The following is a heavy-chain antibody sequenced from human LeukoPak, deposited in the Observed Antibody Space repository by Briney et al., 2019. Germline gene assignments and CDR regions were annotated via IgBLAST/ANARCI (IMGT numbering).Heavy chain of an antibody. J-gene: IGHJ5*02. CDR3: ARGPVGLSALNA. CDR1: GFAFSNYW. Sequence: GGSLRLSCAASGFAFSNYWMHWVRQAPGKGLVWVSRINSDGSETVYPDFVGGRFTISRDNAKNTLSLQMNSLRVEDTAVYYCARGPVGLSALNAWGQGILVTVSP. V-gene: IGHV3-74*01. D-gene: IGHD2-15*01. CDR2: INSDGSET.